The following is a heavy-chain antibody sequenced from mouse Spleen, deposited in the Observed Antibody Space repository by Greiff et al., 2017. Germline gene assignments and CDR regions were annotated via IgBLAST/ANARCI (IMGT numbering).Heavy chain of an antibody. J-gene: IGHJ4*01. V-gene: IGHV1-42*01. Sequence: VQLKESGPELVKPGASVKISCKASGYSFTGYYMNWVKQSPEKSLEWIGEINPSTGGTTYNQKFKAKATLTVDKSSSTAYMQLKSLTSEDSAVYYCARWGDGYYAMDYWGQGTSVTVSS. CDR3: ARWGDGYYAMDY. CDR1: GYSFTGYY. D-gene: IGHD2-3*01. CDR2: INPSTGGT.